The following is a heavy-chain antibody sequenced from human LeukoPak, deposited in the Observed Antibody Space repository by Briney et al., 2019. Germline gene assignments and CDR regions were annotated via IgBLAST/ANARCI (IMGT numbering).Heavy chain of an antibody. Sequence: GGSLRLSCAASGFTFSSYAMHWVRQAPGKGLEWVAVISYDGSNKYYADSVRGRFTISRDNSKNTLYLQMNSLRAEDTAVYYCARDYYDSSGYPDYWGQGTLVTVSS. CDR2: ISYDGSNK. J-gene: IGHJ4*02. D-gene: IGHD3-22*01. CDR1: GFTFSSYA. CDR3: ARDYYDSSGYPDY. V-gene: IGHV3-30-3*01.